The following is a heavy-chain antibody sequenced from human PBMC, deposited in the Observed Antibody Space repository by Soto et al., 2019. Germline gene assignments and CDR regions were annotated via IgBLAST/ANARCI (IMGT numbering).Heavy chain of an antibody. Sequence: SVKVSCKASGGTFSSYVINWVRQAPGQGLEWMGGIIPIFGTTNYAQKFQGRVTITADESTGTAYMELSSLRSEDTAVYYCARDIQGAHDAFDIWGHGTMVTVSS. V-gene: IGHV1-69*13. D-gene: IGHD3-10*01. CDR1: GGTFSSYV. CDR3: ARDIQGAHDAFDI. J-gene: IGHJ3*02. CDR2: IIPIFGTT.